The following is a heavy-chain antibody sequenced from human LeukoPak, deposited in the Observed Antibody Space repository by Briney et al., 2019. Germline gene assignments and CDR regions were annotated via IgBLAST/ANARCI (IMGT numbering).Heavy chain of an antibody. CDR3: ARDNQVLLWFGESKPSYFDC. Sequence: ASVKVSCKASGYTFTSYDINWVRQATGQGLEWMGWISAYNGNTNYAQKLQGRVTMTTDTSTSTAYMELRSLRSDDTAVYYCARDNQVLLWFGESKPSYFDCWGQGTLVTVSS. D-gene: IGHD3-10*01. J-gene: IGHJ4*02. CDR1: GYTFTSYD. V-gene: IGHV1-18*01. CDR2: ISAYNGNT.